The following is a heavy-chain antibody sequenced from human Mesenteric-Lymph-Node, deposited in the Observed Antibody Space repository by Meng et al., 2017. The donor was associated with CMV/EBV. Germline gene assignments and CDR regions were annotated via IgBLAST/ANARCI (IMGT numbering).Heavy chain of an antibody. CDR2: ISYDGNNK. CDR3: ARTYYYDSSGYSFWYHYYYGMDV. J-gene: IGHJ6*02. V-gene: IGHV3-30-3*01. D-gene: IGHD3-22*01. CDR1: GFTFSSYA. Sequence: GESLKISCAASGFTFSSYAMHWVRQAPGKGLEWVAVISYDGNNKYYADSVKGRFTISRDNSKNTLYLQMNSLRAEDTAVYYCARTYYYDSSGYSFWYHYYYGMDVWGQGTTVTVSS.